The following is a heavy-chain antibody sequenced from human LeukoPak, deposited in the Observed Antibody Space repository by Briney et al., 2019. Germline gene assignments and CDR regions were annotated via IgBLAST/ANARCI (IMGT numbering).Heavy chain of an antibody. D-gene: IGHD4-17*01. CDR2: IGGSGTRT. CDR1: GFAFSRND. Sequence: VGSLRLSCAASGFAFSRNDMSWVRQAPGKGLEWVSSIGGSGTRTYYADSVKGRFTISRHNSKNTLYLQMNSLRAEDTAVYYCARGYGDYLWAFDIWGQGTMVTVSS. V-gene: IGHV3-23*01. CDR3: ARGYGDYLWAFDI. J-gene: IGHJ3*02.